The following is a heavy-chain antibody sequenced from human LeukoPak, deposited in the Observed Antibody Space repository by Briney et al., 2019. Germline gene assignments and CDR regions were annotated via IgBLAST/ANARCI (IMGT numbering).Heavy chain of an antibody. Sequence: PGGSLRLSCAASGFTFSSYSMNWVRQAPGKGLEWVSSISSGSSYIYYADSVKGRFTISRDNAKNSLYLQMNSLRAEDTAVYYCAREGYCSGGSCSPGDYYYYYGMDVWGQGTTVTVSS. CDR1: GFTFSSYS. V-gene: IGHV3-21*01. J-gene: IGHJ6*02. CDR2: ISSGSSYI. CDR3: AREGYCSGGSCSPGDYYYYYGMDV. D-gene: IGHD2-15*01.